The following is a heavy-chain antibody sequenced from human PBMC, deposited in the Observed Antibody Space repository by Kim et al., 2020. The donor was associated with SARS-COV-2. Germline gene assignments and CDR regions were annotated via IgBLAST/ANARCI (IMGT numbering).Heavy chain of an antibody. CDR1: GYTFTKYA. CDR3: ARGDPRDY. V-gene: IGHV7-4-1*02. CDR2: IDTNTGNP. J-gene: IGHJ4*02. Sequence: ASVKVSCKAFGYTFTKYAINWVRQAPGQGLDWMGWIDTNTGNPTHAQGFTGRFVFSFDSSVRTAYLQNSGLKPEDTAIYFCARGDPRDYWGQGTLVTVSS.